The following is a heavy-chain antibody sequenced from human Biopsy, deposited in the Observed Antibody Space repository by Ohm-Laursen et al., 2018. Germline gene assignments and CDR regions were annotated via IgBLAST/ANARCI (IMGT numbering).Heavy chain of an antibody. J-gene: IGHJ3*01. CDR3: ARSMLGASTGDDAFDV. V-gene: IGHV1-69*06. CDR1: GGTLSNSA. CDR2: FIPMFNTG. D-gene: IGHD1-26*01. Sequence: SVKVSCKASGGTLSNSAINWVRQAPGQGLEWMGGFIPMFNTGKDAQNFQGRVTMTADKSTNTVYMELTSLRSDDTAMYYCARSMLGASTGDDAFDVWGQGTFVIVSS.